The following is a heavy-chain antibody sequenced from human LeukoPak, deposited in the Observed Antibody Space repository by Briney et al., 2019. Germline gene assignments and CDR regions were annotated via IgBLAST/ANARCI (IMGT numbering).Heavy chain of an antibody. CDR2: ISSSTSTI. D-gene: IGHD3-16*01. J-gene: IGHJ3*01. Sequence: GGSLRLSCEASGFTFSSYSMKWVRQAPGKGLEWVSYISSSTSTIYYADPVKGRFTISRDNAKNSLYLQMNSLRGEDTAVYYCARTTMGGDFDLWGQGTMVTVFS. CDR1: GFTFSSYS. CDR3: ARTTMGGDFDL. V-gene: IGHV3-48*04.